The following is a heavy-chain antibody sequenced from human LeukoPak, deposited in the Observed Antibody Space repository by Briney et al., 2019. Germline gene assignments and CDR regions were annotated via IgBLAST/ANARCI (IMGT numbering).Heavy chain of an antibody. V-gene: IGHV3-20*04. J-gene: IGHJ4*02. CDR1: GFTFDDYG. CDR3: ARVEVNSGSYPVYFDY. CDR2: INWNGGST. Sequence: VGSLRLSCAASGFTFDDYGMSWVRQAPGKGLEWVSGINWNGGSTGYADSVKGRFTISRDNAKDSLYLQMNSLRAEDTALYYCARVEVNSGSYPVYFDYWGQGTLVTVSS. D-gene: IGHD1-26*01.